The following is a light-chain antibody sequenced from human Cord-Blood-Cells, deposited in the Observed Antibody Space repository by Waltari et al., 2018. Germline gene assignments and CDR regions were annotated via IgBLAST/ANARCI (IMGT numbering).Light chain of an antibody. CDR1: KLGDKY. Sequence: SYELTQPPSVSVPPVQTASITCPGDKLGDKYACWYQQKPGQSPLLVIYQDSKLPSGIPERFSGSNSGNTATLTISGTQAMDEADYYCQAWDSSTYVFGTGTKVTVL. CDR2: QDS. J-gene: IGLJ1*01. CDR3: QAWDSSTYV. V-gene: IGLV3-1*01.